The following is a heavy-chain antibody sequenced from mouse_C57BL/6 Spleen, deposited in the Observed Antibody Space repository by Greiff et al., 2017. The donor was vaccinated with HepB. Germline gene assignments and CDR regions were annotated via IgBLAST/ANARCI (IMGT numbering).Heavy chain of an antibody. CDR3: ARRHYGSSYWYFDV. Sequence: QVQLQQPGAELVRPGTSVKLSCKASGYTFTSYWMHWVKQRPGQGLEWIGVIDPSDSYTNYNQKFKGKATLTVDTSASTAYMQLSSLTSEDSAVYDCARRHYGSSYWYFDVWGTGTTVTVSS. CDR1: GYTFTSYW. CDR2: IDPSDSYT. V-gene: IGHV1-59*01. D-gene: IGHD1-1*01. J-gene: IGHJ1*03.